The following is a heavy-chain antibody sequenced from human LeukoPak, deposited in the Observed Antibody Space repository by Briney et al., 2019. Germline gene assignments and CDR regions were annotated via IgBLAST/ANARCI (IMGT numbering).Heavy chain of an antibody. J-gene: IGHJ4*02. V-gene: IGHV3-21*01. CDR1: GFTFSSYS. Sequence: GGSLRLSCAASGFTFSSYSMNWVRQAPGKGLEWVSSISSSSSYIYYADSVKGRFTISRDNSKNTLYLQMNSLRAEDTAVYYCARGGYSSSATDYWGQGTLVTVSS. CDR3: ARGGYSSSATDY. CDR2: ISSSSSYI. D-gene: IGHD6-13*01.